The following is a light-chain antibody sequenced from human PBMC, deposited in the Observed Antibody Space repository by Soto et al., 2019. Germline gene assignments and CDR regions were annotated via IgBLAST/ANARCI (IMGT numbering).Light chain of an antibody. CDR2: DAS. Sequence: IQMTQSPSPLSASVGDRVTITWRASQSISNRLALYQQRPGKAPKYLIYDASTLDSGAPSRFSGSGSGTEFTLSTSSLQPDDFATYYCQQYNIYPWTFGQGTKVDIK. V-gene: IGKV1-5*01. CDR3: QQYNIYPWT. CDR1: QSISNR. J-gene: IGKJ1*01.